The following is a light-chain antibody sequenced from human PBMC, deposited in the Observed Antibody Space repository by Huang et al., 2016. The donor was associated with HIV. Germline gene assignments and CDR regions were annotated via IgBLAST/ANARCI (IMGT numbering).Light chain of an antibody. J-gene: IGKJ2*01. CDR1: QSIRRS. CDR3: QQSYSTPT. Sequence: DIQMTQSPSSLSESVGDRVTITCRASQSIRRSLNWYQQKPGKAPKLMRYAASSLQSGVPSRFSGSGSGTDFTLTISSLQPEDFATYYCQQSYSTPTFGQGTKLEIK. V-gene: IGKV1-39*01. CDR2: AAS.